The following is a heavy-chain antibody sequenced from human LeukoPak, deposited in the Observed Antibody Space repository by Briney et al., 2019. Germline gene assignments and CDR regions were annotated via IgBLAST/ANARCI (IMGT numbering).Heavy chain of an antibody. CDR3: ASLTLEMATTERSWYWFDP. J-gene: IGHJ5*02. D-gene: IGHD5-24*01. CDR2: IYHSGST. V-gene: IGHV4-39*07. CDR1: GGSISSSGYY. Sequence: PSETLSLTCTVSGGSISSSGYYWGWIRQPPGKGLEWIGSIYHSGSTYYNPSLKSRVTISVDTSKNQFSLKLSSVTAADTALYYCASLTLEMATTERSWYWFDPWGQGTLVTVSS.